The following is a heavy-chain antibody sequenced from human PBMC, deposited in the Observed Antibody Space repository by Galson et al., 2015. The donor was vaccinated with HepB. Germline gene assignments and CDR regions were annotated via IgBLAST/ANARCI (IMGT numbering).Heavy chain of an antibody. CDR3: AREWNYVFDY. V-gene: IGHV3-66*01. CDR1: GFTVGNNY. CDR2: IYSGSST. D-gene: IGHD1-7*01. J-gene: IGHJ4*02. Sequence: SLRLSCAASGFTVGNNYMSWVRQAPGKGLEWVSIIYSGSSTYYADSVKGRFTLSRDNSKNTLYLQMNSLRAEDTAVYYCAREWNYVFDYWGQGTLVTVSS.